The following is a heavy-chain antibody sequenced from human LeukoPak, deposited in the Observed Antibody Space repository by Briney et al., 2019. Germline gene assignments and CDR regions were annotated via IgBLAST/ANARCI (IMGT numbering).Heavy chain of an antibody. V-gene: IGHV3-74*01. J-gene: IGHJ4*02. CDR1: GFTFSNYA. CDR3: ATVSEY. CDR2: INNDGTAT. Sequence: GGSLRLSCVASGFTFSNYAMNWVRQAPGKGLEWVSGINNDGTATYYADSVKGRFTISRDNAKNTVYLQMNGLRAEDTTVYYCATVSEYWGQGTLVTVSS.